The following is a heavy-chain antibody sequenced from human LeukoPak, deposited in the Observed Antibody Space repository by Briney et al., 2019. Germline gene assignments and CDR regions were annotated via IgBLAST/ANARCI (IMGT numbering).Heavy chain of an antibody. D-gene: IGHD6-19*01. V-gene: IGHV3-7*05. Sequence: GGSLRLSCAASGITFGSYWMTWVRQAPGKGLECVANIKSDGSEKHYVDSVEGRFTISRDNAKNSLFLEINSLRGEDTGVYYCARGRMAVAGSYEYWGQGTLVTASS. CDR2: IKSDGSEK. CDR3: ARGRMAVAGSYEY. CDR1: GITFGSYW. J-gene: IGHJ4*02.